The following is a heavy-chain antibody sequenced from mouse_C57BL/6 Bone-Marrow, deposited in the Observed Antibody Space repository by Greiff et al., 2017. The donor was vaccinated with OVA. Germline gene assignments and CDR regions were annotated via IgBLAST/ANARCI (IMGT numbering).Heavy chain of an antibody. D-gene: IGHD1-1*01. Sequence: EVQLQQSGPGLVKPSQSLSLTCSVTGYSITSGYYWNWIRQFPGNKLEWMGYISYDGSNNYNPSLKNRISITRDTSKNQFFLKLNSVTTEDTATYYCARGPVNGSSYYYAMDYWGQGTSVTVSS. V-gene: IGHV3-6*01. CDR3: ARGPVNGSSYYYAMDY. CDR1: GYSITSGYY. J-gene: IGHJ4*01. CDR2: ISYDGSN.